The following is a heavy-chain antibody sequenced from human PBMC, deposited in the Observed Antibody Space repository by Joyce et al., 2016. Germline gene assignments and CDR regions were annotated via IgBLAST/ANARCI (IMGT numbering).Heavy chain of an antibody. V-gene: IGHV3-30*12. CDR1: GFTFSIHG. J-gene: IGHJ4*02. CDR2: ISYDGSNK. CDR3: ARGTWDTALATDY. Sequence: GFTFSIHGMHWIRQAPGKGLEWESFISYDGSNKHYVDSVKGRFTISRDNSKNTLYLQMNSLRAEDTAVYYCARGTWDTALATDYWGQGTLVIVSS. D-gene: IGHD5-18*01.